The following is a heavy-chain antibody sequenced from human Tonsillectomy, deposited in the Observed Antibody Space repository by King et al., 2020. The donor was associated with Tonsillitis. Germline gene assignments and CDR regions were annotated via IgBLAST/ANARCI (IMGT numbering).Heavy chain of an antibody. CDR3: ARVAADGSSWYGAFDF. CDR1: GDTFSNYA. D-gene: IGHD6-13*01. V-gene: IGHV1-69*06. J-gene: IGHJ3*01. CDR2: IIPILGTS. Sequence: AQLVQSGAEVKKPGSSVKVSCKASGDTFSNYAISWVRRAPGQGLEWMGWIIPILGTSNYAQKFQGRVAITANKSTSTAYMELSNLRSEDTALYYCARVAADGSSWYGAFDFWGQGTMVTVSS.